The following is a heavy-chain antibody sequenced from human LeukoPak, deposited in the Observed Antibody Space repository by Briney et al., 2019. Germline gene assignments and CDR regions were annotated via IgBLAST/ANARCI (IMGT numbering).Heavy chain of an antibody. CDR1: GDSVSSGSHH. CDR2: IYYSGST. CDR3: ARLLNGYCSSTSCTWFDP. V-gene: IGHV4-39*01. D-gene: IGHD2-2*03. J-gene: IGHJ5*02. Sequence: TSETLSLTSTVSGDSVSSGSHHWSWIRQAPGKGLEWIGSIYYSGSTYYNPSLKSRVTISVDTSKNQFSLKLSSVTAADTAVYYCARLLNGYCSSTSCTWFDPWGQGTLVTVSS.